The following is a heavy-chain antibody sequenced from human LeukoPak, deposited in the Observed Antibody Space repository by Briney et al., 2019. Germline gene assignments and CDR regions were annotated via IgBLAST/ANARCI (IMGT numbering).Heavy chain of an antibody. CDR2: ISAYDSDT. Sequence: ASVNVSCKASGDNLMSYSITWVRQAPGQGLEWMGWISAYDSDTDYAEKFQGRLTMTRDTSTSTVYMELRSLRSDDTAVYYCARAEGLAPYCRSTRCYHWLDPWGQGTLVTVSS. J-gene: IGHJ5*02. V-gene: IGHV1-18*01. CDR1: GDNLMSYS. D-gene: IGHD2-2*01. CDR3: ARAEGLAPYCRSTRCYHWLDP.